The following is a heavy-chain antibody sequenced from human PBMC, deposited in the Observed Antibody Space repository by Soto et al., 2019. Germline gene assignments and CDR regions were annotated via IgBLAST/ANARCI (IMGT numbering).Heavy chain of an antibody. J-gene: IGHJ5*02. CDR1: SGSVSSGSYY. CDR2: IHYSGTT. CDR3: ATDTGGWFDP. Sequence: KPSETLSLTCTVSSGSVSSGSYYWNWIRQPPGKGLEWIGYIHYSGTTDYNPSLKSRVTMSVDTTKTQFSLKLSSVTAADTAVYYCATDTGGWFDPWGQGTLVTVSS. V-gene: IGHV4-61*01. D-gene: IGHD7-27*01.